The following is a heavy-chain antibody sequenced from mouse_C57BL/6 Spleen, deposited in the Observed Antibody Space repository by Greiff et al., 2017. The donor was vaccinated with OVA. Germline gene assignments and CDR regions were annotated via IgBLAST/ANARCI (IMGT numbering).Heavy chain of an antibody. V-gene: IGHV1-69*01. J-gene: IGHJ2*01. Sequence: VQLQQPGAELVMPGASVKLSCKASGYTFTSYWMHWVKQRPGQGLEWIGEIDPSDSYTNYNQKFKGKSTLTVDKSSSTAYMQLSSLTSEDSAVYYCAVNSCFDYWGQGTTLTVSS. D-gene: IGHD2-1*01. CDR1: GYTFTSYW. CDR2: IDPSDSYT. CDR3: AVNSCFDY.